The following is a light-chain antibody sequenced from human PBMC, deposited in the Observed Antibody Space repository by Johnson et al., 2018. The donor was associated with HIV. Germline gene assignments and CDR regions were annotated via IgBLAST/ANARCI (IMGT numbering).Light chain of an antibody. CDR1: NSNIGSYY. V-gene: IGLV1-51*01. CDR3: GTWDNSLSAYV. J-gene: IGLJ1*01. CDR2: DNT. Sequence: QSVLTQPASVSAASGQKVNISCSGSNSNIGSYYVSWYQHLPGTAPKLLIYDNTKRPSGIPDRFSGSKSDTSATLGITGLQTGDEADYFCGTWDNSLSAYVVATGTKVTVL.